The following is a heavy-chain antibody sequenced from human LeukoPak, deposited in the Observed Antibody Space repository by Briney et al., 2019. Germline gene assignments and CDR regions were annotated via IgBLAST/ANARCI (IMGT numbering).Heavy chain of an antibody. Sequence: GGSLRLSCAASGFTFSSYSMNWARQAPGKGLEWVSSISSSSSYIYYADSVKGLFTISRENAKNSLYLQMNSLRAEDKAVYYCARDPTIFGVVGLNYYYYMDVWGKGTTVTVSS. CDR2: ISSSSSYI. CDR1: GFTFSSYS. J-gene: IGHJ6*03. V-gene: IGHV3-21*01. CDR3: ARDPTIFGVVGLNYYYYMDV. D-gene: IGHD3-3*01.